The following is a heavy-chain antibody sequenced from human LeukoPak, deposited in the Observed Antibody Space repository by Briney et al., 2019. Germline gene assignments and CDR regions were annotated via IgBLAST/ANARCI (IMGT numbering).Heavy chain of an antibody. CDR1: GYSFTSYW. V-gene: IGHV5-51*03. CDR2: IYPVDSDN. J-gene: IGHJ4*02. D-gene: IGHD3-22*01. Sequence: GESLNFSCKGSGYSFTSYWFGWLRQLHGKGLDWMGIIYPVDSDNRYSPSFQGQVTISADKSISTAYLQWSSLKASDTAMYYCARRGMDYYDSSGDFSFDYWGQGTLVTVSS. CDR3: ARRGMDYYDSSGDFSFDY.